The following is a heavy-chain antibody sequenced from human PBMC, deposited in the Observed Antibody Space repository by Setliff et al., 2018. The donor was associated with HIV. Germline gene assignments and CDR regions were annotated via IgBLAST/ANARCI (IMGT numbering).Heavy chain of an antibody. J-gene: IGHJ3*02. Sequence: SSETLSLTCTVSGGSISGGGYYWSWIRQHPGKGLDWIGNIYYIGNTDYNPSLKSRVTISIDTSKNQLYLKINSVTAADTAVYFCARDLHANYHVVDIWGPGTMVTVSS. CDR1: GGSISGGGYY. CDR2: IYYIGNT. V-gene: IGHV4-31*03. D-gene: IGHD2-15*01. CDR3: ARDLHANYHVVDI.